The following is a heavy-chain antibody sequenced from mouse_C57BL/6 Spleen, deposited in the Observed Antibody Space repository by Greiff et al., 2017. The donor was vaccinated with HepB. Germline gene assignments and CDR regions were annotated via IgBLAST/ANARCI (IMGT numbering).Heavy chain of an antibody. V-gene: IGHV5-6*01. J-gene: IGHJ3*01. CDR3: ARQAYYSNYVWFAY. CDR2: ISSGGSYT. D-gene: IGHD2-5*01. Sequence: EVKVVESGGDLVKPGGSLKLSCAASGFTFSSYGMSWVRQTPDKRLEWVATISSGGSYTYYPDSVKGRFTISRDNAKNTLYLQMSSMKSEDTAMYYCARQAYYSNYVWFAYWGQGTLVTVSA. CDR1: GFTFSSYG.